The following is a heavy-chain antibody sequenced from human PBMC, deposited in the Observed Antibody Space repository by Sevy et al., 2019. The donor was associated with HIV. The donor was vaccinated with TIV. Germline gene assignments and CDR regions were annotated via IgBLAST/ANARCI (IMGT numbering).Heavy chain of an antibody. D-gene: IGHD3-10*01. CDR2: VSAYNGNT. J-gene: IGHJ4*02. CDR1: SYSFNSFG. Sequence: ASVKVSCKASSYSFNSFGISWVRQAPGQGLEWMGYVSAYNGNTNYPQSLQGRVTMTTDTSTGTAYMELRSLRSDDTAVYYCPVCVGLTVVRGVNFDYWGQGTLVTVSS. CDR3: PVCVGLTVVRGVNFDY. V-gene: IGHV1-18*01.